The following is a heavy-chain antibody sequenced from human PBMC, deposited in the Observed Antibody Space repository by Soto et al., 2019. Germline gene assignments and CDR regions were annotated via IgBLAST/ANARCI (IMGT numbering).Heavy chain of an antibody. CDR2: IYPGDSDT. Sequence: LGESLKISCKGSGYSFTSYWIGWVRQMPGKGLEWMGIIYPGDSDTRYSPSFQGQVTISADKSISTAYLQWSSLKASDTAMYYCARRGRYSSRDFGYYYYYYMDVWGKGTTVTVSS. CDR1: GYSFTSYW. J-gene: IGHJ6*03. V-gene: IGHV5-51*01. CDR3: ARRGRYSSRDFGYYYYYYMDV. D-gene: IGHD6-13*01.